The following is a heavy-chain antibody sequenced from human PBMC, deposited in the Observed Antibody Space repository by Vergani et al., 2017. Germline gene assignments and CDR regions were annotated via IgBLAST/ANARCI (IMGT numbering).Heavy chain of an antibody. CDR1: GYSFTNYW. V-gene: IGHV5-51*01. D-gene: IGHD2-21*02. CDR3: ARRVAYCGGDCFDAFDI. J-gene: IGHJ3*02. Sequence: EVQLVQSGAEVKKPGESLKISCKGSGYSFTNYWIGWVRQMPGKGLEWMGNIYPVDTDTRYSPSFQGQGTISADKSISTAHLQWSSLKASDTAMYYCARRVAYCGGDCFDAFDIWGQGTMVTVSS. CDR2: IYPVDTDT.